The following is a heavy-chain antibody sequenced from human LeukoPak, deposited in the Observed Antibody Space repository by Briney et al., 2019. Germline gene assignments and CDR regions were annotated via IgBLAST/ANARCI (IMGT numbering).Heavy chain of an antibody. D-gene: IGHD3-10*01. J-gene: IGHJ6*02. CDR2: ICHDGSNK. CDR1: GFTFSSYG. V-gene: IGHV3-33*01. CDR3: AREEEGVHYGSQFTTYGMDV. Sequence: GGSLRLSCAASGFTFSSYGMHWVRQAPGKGPEWVAVICHDGSNKYYADSVKGRFTISRDNSKNSLYLQMSSLRAEDTAVYYCAREEEGVHYGSQFTTYGMDVWGQGTTVTVSS.